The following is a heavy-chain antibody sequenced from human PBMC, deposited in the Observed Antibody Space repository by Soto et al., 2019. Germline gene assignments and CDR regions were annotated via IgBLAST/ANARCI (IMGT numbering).Heavy chain of an antibody. CDR2: INSDTGYT. CDR3: VRGKEAGVWFDP. CDR1: GLTFSHHS. Sequence: QVQLVQSGAEVTKPEASVQVSCKASGLTFSHHSIHWVRQAPGQRLEWMGWINSDTGYTKYSQKFQARLTITWDSSAKTAYMELSSLQSEDTAVYYCVRGKEAGVWFDPWGQGTLVTVSS. D-gene: IGHD3-10*01. J-gene: IGHJ5*02. V-gene: IGHV1-3*04.